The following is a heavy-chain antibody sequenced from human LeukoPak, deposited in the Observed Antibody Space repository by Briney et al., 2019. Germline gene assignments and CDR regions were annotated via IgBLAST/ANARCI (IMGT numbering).Heavy chain of an antibody. J-gene: IGHJ6*02. D-gene: IGHD4-23*01. CDR3: AKNYGGNSNYYYGMDV. CDR1: GFTFSSYG. Sequence: GGSLRLSCAASGFTFSSYGMHWVRQAPGKGLEWVAVISYDGSNKYYADSVKGRFTISSDNSKNTLYLQMNSLRAEDTAVYYCAKNYGGNSNYYYGMDVWGQGTTVTVSS. V-gene: IGHV3-30*18. CDR2: ISYDGSNK.